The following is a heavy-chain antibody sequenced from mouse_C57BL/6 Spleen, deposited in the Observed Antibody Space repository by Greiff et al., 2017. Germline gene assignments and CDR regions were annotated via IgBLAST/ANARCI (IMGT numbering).Heavy chain of an antibody. CDR2: SDPSDSYT. CDR1: GYTFTSYW. D-gene: IGHD1-1*01. V-gene: IGHV1-69*01. J-gene: IGHJ2*01. Sequence: VQLQQPGAELVMPGASVKLSCKASGYTFTSYWMHWVKQRPGQGLEWIGESDPSDSYTNYNQKFKGKSTLPVDKSSSTAYMQRSSLTSEDSAVYYCARDYYGSSYFYYCDDWGQCTTLTVAS. CDR3: ARDYYGSSYFYYCDD.